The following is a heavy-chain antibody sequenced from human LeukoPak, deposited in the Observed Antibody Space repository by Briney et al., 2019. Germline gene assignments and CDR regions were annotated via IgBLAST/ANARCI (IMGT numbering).Heavy chain of an antibody. J-gene: IGHJ4*02. CDR1: GGSISSYY. CDR2: IYYSGST. V-gene: IGHV4-59*08. D-gene: IGHD5-12*01. Sequence: KPSETLSLTCTVSGGSISSYYWSWIRQPPGKGLEWIGYIYYSGSTNYNPSLKSRVTISVDTSKNQFSLKLSSVTAADTAVYYCARRRGYSGHDQYYFDYWGQGTLVTVSS. CDR3: ARRRGYSGHDQYYFDY.